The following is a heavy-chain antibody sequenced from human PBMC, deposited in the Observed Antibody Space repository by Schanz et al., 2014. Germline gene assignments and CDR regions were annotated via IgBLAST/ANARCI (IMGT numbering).Heavy chain of an antibody. CDR2: ISASGGTT. Sequence: EVQLLESGGGLVQPGGSLRLSCAASGFTFSSYAMTWVRQAPGKGLEWVSAISASGGTTYYADSVKGRFTISRDNSKNTLYLQMNSLRPGDTAVYYCARESSNDIVLVPGAVFDHWGQGILVTVSS. D-gene: IGHD2-2*01. CDR1: GFTFSSYA. V-gene: IGHV3-23*01. CDR3: ARESSNDIVLVPGAVFDH. J-gene: IGHJ4*02.